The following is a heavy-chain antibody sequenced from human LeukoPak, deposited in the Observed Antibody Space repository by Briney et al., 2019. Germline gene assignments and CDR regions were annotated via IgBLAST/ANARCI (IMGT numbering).Heavy chain of an antibody. J-gene: IGHJ4*02. CDR1: GFTFSDHY. CDR2: ISNSGSLK. CDR3: ARNEGSF. D-gene: IGHD1-26*01. V-gene: IGHV3-11*01. Sequence: GGSLRLSCAASGFTFSDHYMSWFRQAPGKGLEWVSYISNSGSLKYYADSVKGRFTISRDNAKNSLYLQMDSLRAEETAVYYCARNEGSFWGQGTLVTVSS.